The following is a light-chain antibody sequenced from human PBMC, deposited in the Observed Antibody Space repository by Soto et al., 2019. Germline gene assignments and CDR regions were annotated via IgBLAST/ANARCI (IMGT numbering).Light chain of an antibody. Sequence: EIVLTQSPGTLSLSPGEGDTLSCRASQSVSSNSLAWYQQKPGQAPRLLIYGASTRATGIPDRFSGSGSGTDFTLTINRLEPEDFAVYYCQQYGSTPRTCGGGTEVEIK. CDR3: QQYGSTPRT. CDR1: QSVSSNS. V-gene: IGKV3-20*01. J-gene: IGKJ4*01. CDR2: GAS.